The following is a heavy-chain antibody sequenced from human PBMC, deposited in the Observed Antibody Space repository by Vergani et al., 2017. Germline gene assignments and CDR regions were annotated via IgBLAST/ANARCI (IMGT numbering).Heavy chain of an antibody. CDR2: INPNSGGT. J-gene: IGHJ5*02. Sequence: QVQLVQSGAEVKKPGASVKVSCKASGYTFTGYYIHWVRQAPGQGLEWMGRINPNSGGTNYAHKFQGRVTITRDTSISTAYMEMSRLRSDDTAVYYGARPLAAPAVAGTDWFDPWGQGTLVTVSS. CDR1: GYTFTGYY. CDR3: ARPLAAPAVAGTDWFDP. V-gene: IGHV1-2*06. D-gene: IGHD6-19*01.